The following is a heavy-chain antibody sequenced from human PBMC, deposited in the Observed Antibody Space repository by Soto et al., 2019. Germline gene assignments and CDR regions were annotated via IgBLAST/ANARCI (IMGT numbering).Heavy chain of an antibody. Sequence: AASVKVSCKASGYTFTGYYMHWVRQAPGQGLEWMGWINPNSGGTNYAQKFQGWVTMTRDTSISTAYMELSRLRSDDTAVYYCARWRDICSGGSCYSGFDYWGQGTLVTVSS. D-gene: IGHD2-15*01. V-gene: IGHV1-2*04. CDR1: GYTFTGYY. J-gene: IGHJ4*02. CDR3: ARWRDICSGGSCYSGFDY. CDR2: INPNSGGT.